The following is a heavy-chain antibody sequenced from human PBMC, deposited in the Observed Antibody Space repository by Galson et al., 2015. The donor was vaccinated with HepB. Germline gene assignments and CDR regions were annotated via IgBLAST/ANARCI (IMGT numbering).Heavy chain of an antibody. Sequence: SVKVSCKASGYTFTGYYIHWVRQAPGQGLEWMGWINPNSGGTNYAQKFQGWVTMTRDTSISTAYMELSRLRSDDTAVYYCARARYNTAMADWGLGTLLTVSS. J-gene: IGHJ4*02. CDR1: GYTFTGYY. D-gene: IGHD5-18*01. CDR3: ARARYNTAMAD. CDR2: INPNSGGT. V-gene: IGHV1-2*04.